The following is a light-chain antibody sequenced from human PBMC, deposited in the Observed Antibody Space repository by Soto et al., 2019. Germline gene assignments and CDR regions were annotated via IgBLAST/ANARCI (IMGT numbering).Light chain of an antibody. V-gene: IGKV3-20*01. CDR1: QSVSSSY. CDR2: GAS. CDR3: QQYDSSPPT. J-gene: IGKJ1*01. Sequence: EIVLTQSPGTLSLSPGDRATLSCRASQSVSSSYLAWYQQKLGQAPRLLIYGASSRATGIPDRFSGSGSGTDFTLTIGRLEPEDFAVYYCQQYDSSPPTFGQGTKVEI.